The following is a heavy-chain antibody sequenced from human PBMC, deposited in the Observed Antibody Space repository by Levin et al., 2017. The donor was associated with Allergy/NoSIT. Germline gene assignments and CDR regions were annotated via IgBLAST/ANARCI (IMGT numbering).Heavy chain of an antibody. J-gene: IGHJ5*02. V-gene: IGHV4-31*03. CDR2: IYYSGST. CDR1: GGSISSGGYY. D-gene: IGHD3-10*01. Sequence: PSETLSLTCTVSGGSISSGGYYWSWIRQHPGKGLEWIGYIYYSGSTYYNPSLKSRVTISVDTSKNQFSLKLSSVTAADTAVYYCARYQKGYYYGSGSYYFDPWGQGTLVTVSS. CDR3: ARYQKGYYYGSGSYYFDP.